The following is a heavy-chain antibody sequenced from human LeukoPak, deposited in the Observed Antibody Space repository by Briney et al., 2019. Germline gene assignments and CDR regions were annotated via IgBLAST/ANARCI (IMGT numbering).Heavy chain of an antibody. D-gene: IGHD2-2*02. CDR2: IKSKTDGGTT. CDR3: ARYCSSTSCYTLNTGAYYYYGMDV. J-gene: IGHJ6*02. Sequence: GGSLRLSCAASGFTFSNAWMSWVRQAPGKGLEWVGRIKSKTDGGTTDYAAPVKGRFTISRDDSKNTLYLQMNSLKTEDTAVYYCARYCSSTSCYTLNTGAYYYYGMDVWGQGTTVTVSS. CDR1: GFTFSNAW. V-gene: IGHV3-15*01.